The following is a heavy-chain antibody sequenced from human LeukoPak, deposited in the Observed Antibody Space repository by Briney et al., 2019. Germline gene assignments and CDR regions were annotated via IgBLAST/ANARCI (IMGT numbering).Heavy chain of an antibody. CDR1: GYTFTSYA. CDR3: ARDQVYYDSSGYLY. V-gene: IGHV1-3*01. CDR2: INAGNGNT. J-gene: IGHJ4*02. Sequence: ASVKVSCKASGYTFTSYAMHWVRQAPGQRLEWMGWINAGNGNTKYSQKFQGRVTITRDTSASTAYMELSSLRSEDTAVYYCARDQVYYDSSGYLYWGQGTLVTVSS. D-gene: IGHD3-22*01.